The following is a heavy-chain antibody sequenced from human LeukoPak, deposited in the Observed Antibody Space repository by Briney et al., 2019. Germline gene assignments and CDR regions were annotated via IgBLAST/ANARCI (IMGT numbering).Heavy chain of an antibody. V-gene: IGHV3-30-3*01. CDR1: GFTFSSYA. J-gene: IGHJ5*02. Sequence: GGSLRLSCAASGFTFSSYAMHWVRQAPGKGLEWVAVISYDGSNKYYADSVEGRFTISRDNSKNTLYLQMNSLRAEDTAVYYCARERYCSGGSCSRGFDPWGQGTLVTVSS. D-gene: IGHD2-15*01. CDR2: ISYDGSNK. CDR3: ARERYCSGGSCSRGFDP.